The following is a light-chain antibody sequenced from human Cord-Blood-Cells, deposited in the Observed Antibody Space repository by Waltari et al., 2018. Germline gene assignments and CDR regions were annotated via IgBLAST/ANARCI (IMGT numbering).Light chain of an antibody. V-gene: IGKV3-20*01. CDR1: QSVSSSY. CDR3: QQYGSSSWT. CDR2: GAS. Sequence: EIVLTQSPGTLSLSPGERATLSCRASQSVSSSYLAWYQQKPGQAPGLLIYGASSRATGIPDRFSGSGSGTDFTLTISRLEPEDFVVYYCQQYGSSSWTFGQGTKVEIK. J-gene: IGKJ1*01.